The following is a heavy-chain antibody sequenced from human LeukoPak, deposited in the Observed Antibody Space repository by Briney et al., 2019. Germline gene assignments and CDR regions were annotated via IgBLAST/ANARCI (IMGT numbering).Heavy chain of an antibody. D-gene: IGHD1-26*01. Sequence: GGSLRLSCAASGFTFSSYEMNWVRQAPGKGLEWASYISSSGSTIYYADSVKGRFTISRDNAKNSLYLQMNSLRAEDTAVYYCARLPTKGRGEFDYWGQGTLVTVSS. J-gene: IGHJ4*02. CDR1: GFTFSSYE. CDR3: ARLPTKGRGEFDY. V-gene: IGHV3-48*03. CDR2: ISSSGSTI.